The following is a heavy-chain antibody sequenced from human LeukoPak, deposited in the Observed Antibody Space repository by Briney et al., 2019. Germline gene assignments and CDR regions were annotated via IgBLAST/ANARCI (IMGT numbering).Heavy chain of an antibody. CDR2: IWYDGSNK. J-gene: IGHJ5*02. CDR3: AKDLGLGNWFDP. CDR1: GFTFSSYG. Sequence: GGSLRLSCAASGFTFSSYGMHWVRQAPGKGLEWVAVIWYDGSNKYYADSVKGRFTISRDNSKNTLYLQMNSLRAEDTAVYYCAKDLGLGNWFDPWGQGTLVTVSS. V-gene: IGHV3-33*06. D-gene: IGHD3-10*01.